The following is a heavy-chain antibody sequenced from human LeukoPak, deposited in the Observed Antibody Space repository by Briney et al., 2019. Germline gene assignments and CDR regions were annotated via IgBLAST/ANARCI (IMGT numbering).Heavy chain of an antibody. D-gene: IGHD6-13*01. CDR3: ARRIAAAAAPYYFDY. CDR1: GFTFSSYW. CDR2: INSDGSST. J-gene: IGHJ4*02. Sequence: PGGSQRLSCAASGFTFSSYWMHWVRQTPGKGLLWVSRINSDGSSTSYADSVKGRFTISRDNAKNTLYLQMNSLRAEDTAVYYCARRIAAAAAPYYFDYWGQGTLVTVSS. V-gene: IGHV3-74*01.